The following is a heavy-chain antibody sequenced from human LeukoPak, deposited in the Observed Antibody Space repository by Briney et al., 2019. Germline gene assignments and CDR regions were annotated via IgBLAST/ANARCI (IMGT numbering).Heavy chain of an antibody. V-gene: IGHV1-58*01. CDR3: ARNPVTTKYFDY. D-gene: IGHD4-17*01. J-gene: IGHJ4*02. CDR1: GFTFTSSA. Sequence: ASVKVSCKASGFTFTSSAVQWVRQARGQRLEWIGWIVVGSGNTNYAQKFQERVTITRDMSTSTAYMELSSLRSEDTAVYYCARNPVTTKYFDYWGQGTLVTVSS. CDR2: IVVGSGNT.